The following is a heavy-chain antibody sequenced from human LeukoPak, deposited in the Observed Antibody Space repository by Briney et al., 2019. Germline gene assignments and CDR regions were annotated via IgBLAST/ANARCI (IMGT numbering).Heavy chain of an antibody. CDR2: IYYSGST. CDR3: ARIHRYCSGGACYVLDN. V-gene: IGHV4-59*01. CDR1: GGSISSYY. D-gene: IGHD2-15*01. Sequence: SETLSLTCSVSGGSISSYYWSWIRQPPGKGLEWIGYIYYSGSTNYNPSFKSRITISVDTSRNQFSLQLSSVTAADTAVYYCARIHRYCSGGACYVLDNWGQGTLVAVSS. J-gene: IGHJ4*02.